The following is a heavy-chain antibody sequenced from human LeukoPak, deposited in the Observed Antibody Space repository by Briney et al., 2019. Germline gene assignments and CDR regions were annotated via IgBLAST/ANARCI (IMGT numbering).Heavy chain of an antibody. V-gene: IGHV3-20*04. CDR2: INWNGGST. CDR1: GFTFDDYG. CDR3: ARVSGSYYRDPFDY. J-gene: IGHJ4*02. D-gene: IGHD1-26*01. Sequence: GGSLRLSCAASGFTFDDYGMSWLRQAPGKGLEWVSGINWNGGSTGYADSVKGRFTISRDNAKNSLYLQMNSLRAEDTALYYCARVSGSYYRDPFDYWGQGTLVTVSS.